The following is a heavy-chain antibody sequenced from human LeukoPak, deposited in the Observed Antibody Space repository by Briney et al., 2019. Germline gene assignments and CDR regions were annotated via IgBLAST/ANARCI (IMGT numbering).Heavy chain of an antibody. D-gene: IGHD2-21*02. V-gene: IGHV4-39*07. CDR3: AARDETVY. CDR1: GGSISSSSYY. J-gene: IGHJ4*02. Sequence: PSETLSLTCTVSGGSISSSSYYWGWIRQPPGKGLEWIRSIYYSGSTYYNPSLKSRVTISVDTSKNQFSLKLSSVTAADTAVYYCAARDETVYWGQGTLVTVSS. CDR2: IYYSGST.